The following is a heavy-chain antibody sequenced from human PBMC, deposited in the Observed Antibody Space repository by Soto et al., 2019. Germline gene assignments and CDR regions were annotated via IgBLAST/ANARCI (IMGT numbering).Heavy chain of an antibody. V-gene: IGHV5-10-1*01. Sequence: GESLKISCKGSGYSFAGYWITWVRQKPGKGLEWMGRIDPSDSQTYYSPSFRGHVTISATKSITTVFLQWSSLRASGTAMYYCARQRYDSDTGPNFQYYFDSWGQGTPVTVSS. CDR1: GYSFAGYW. D-gene: IGHD3-22*01. J-gene: IGHJ4*02. CDR3: ARQRYDSDTGPNFQYYFDS. CDR2: IDPSDSQT.